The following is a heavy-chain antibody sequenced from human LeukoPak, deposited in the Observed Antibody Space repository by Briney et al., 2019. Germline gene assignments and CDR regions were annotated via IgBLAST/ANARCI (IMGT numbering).Heavy chain of an antibody. D-gene: IGHD6-13*01. CDR1: GFTFSGYA. CDR2: IWYDGSNK. V-gene: IGHV3-33*08. Sequence: GGSLRLSCAASGFTFSGYAMHWVRQAPGKGLEWVAVIWYDGSNKYYADSVKGRFTISRDNSKNTLYLQMNSLRAEDTAVYYCARAGYSSSWYGDYWGQGTLVTVSS. CDR3: ARAGYSSSWYGDY. J-gene: IGHJ4*02.